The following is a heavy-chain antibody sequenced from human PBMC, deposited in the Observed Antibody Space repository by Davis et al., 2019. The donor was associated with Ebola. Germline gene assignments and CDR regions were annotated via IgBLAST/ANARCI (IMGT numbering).Heavy chain of an antibody. CDR3: ARGRIGHTMVQGVIKYNWFDP. CDR1: GGSISSYY. V-gene: IGHV4-59*01. Sequence: PGGSLRLSCTVSGGSISSYYWSWIRQPPGKGLEWIGYIYYSGSTNYNPSLKSRVTISVDTSKNQFSLKLSSVTAADTAVYYCARGRIGHTMVQGVIKYNWFDPWGQGTLVTVSS. CDR2: IYYSGST. D-gene: IGHD3-10*01. J-gene: IGHJ5*02.